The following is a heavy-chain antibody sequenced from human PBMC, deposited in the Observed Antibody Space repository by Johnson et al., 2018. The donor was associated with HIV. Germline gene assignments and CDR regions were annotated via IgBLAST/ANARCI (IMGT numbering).Heavy chain of an antibody. CDR1: GFTVSNYY. Sequence: VQLVESGGGLVQPGGSLRLSSAASGFTVSNYYMTWVRQSPGKGLEWVSVIYSGGSTYYADSVKGRFTISRDTSKNTLYLQMNSLRAEDTAVYYCARERGGQWLVQVGDDAFDIWGQGTMVTVSS. CDR2: IYSGGST. J-gene: IGHJ3*02. V-gene: IGHV3-66*01. CDR3: ARERGGQWLVQVGDDAFDI. D-gene: IGHD6-19*01.